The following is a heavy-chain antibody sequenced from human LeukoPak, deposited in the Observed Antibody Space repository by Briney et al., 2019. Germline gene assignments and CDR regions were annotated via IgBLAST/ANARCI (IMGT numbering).Heavy chain of an antibody. CDR2: IKSGGDKT. J-gene: IGHJ4*02. Sequence: PGGSLRLSCAASGFTFSNCAMNWVRLAPGEGLAWVSSIKSGGDKTYYADSVQGRFTISRDDSRNTLYLQMNSLRAEDTAVYYCAKRVGTNSGPSEYWGQGVLVTVSS. CDR1: GFTFSNCA. V-gene: IGHV3-23*01. D-gene: IGHD4/OR15-4a*01. CDR3: AKRVGTNSGPSEY.